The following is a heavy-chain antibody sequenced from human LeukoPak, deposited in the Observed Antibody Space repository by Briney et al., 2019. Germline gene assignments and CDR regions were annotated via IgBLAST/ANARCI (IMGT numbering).Heavy chain of an antibody. CDR2: IDHSGST. D-gene: IGHD6-13*01. Sequence: PSETLSLTCTVSGYSISSGYYWGWIRQPPGKGLEWTGSIDHSGSTYYNPSLKSRITISVDTSKNQFSLKLSSVTAADTAVYYCARDAKGIAAAGTGNWFDPWGQGTLVTVSS. J-gene: IGHJ5*02. V-gene: IGHV4-38-2*02. CDR1: GYSISSGYY. CDR3: ARDAKGIAAAGTGNWFDP.